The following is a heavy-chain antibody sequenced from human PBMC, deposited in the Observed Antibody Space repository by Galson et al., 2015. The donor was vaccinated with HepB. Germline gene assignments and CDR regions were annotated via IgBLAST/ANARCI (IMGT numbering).Heavy chain of an antibody. V-gene: IGHV3-73*01. D-gene: IGHD6-6*01. CDR1: GFTFSGSA. CDR3: TRREYSSSSGSDY. J-gene: IGHJ4*02. Sequence: SLRLSCAASGFTFSGSAMHWVRQASGKGLEWVGRIRSKANSYATAYAASVKGRFTISRDDSKNTAYLQMNSLKTEDTAVYYCTRREYSSSSGSDYWGQGTLVTVSS. CDR2: IRSKANSYAT.